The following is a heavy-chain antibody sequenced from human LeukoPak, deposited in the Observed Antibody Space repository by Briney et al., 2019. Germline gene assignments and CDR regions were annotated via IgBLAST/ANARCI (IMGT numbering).Heavy chain of an antibody. CDR3: AKESGQSPHYFDY. V-gene: IGHV3-23*01. Sequence: GGSLRLSCAASGFTFSSYAMNWVRQGPGKGLEWVSGISGSGDTTYYADSVKGRLTISRDNSKNTLYLQTNSLRAEDTAVYYCAKESGQSPHYFDYWGQGTLVTVSS. CDR2: ISGSGDTT. CDR1: GFTFSSYA. J-gene: IGHJ4*02.